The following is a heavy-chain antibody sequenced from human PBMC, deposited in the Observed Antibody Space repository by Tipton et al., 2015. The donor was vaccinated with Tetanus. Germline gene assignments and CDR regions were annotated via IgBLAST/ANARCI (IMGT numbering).Heavy chain of an antibody. Sequence: SLRLSCAASGFTFSSYWMYWVRQAPGKGLVWVSRINSDGSSTSYADSVKGRFAISRDNAKNSLYLQMNSLRVEDTAVYFCARVHVGLTEPCDYWGQGILVTVSS. CDR2: INSDGSST. CDR3: ARVHVGLTEPCDY. J-gene: IGHJ4*02. CDR1: GFTFSSYW. D-gene: IGHD3-9*01. V-gene: IGHV3-74*01.